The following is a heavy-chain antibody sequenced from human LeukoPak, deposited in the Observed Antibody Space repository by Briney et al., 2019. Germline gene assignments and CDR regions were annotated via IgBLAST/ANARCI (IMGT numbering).Heavy chain of an antibody. CDR3: ARTLKWLAFDY. V-gene: IGHV4-59*01. CDR2: IHNIENI. Sequence: SETLSLTCAVSGVSISTYYRSWIRQAPGKGLEWIGNIHNIENINYNTSLKSRVTISLDTYKNQFYLKITSVTAADADVYSCARTLKWLAFDYWGQGTLVTVSS. CDR1: GVSISTYY. J-gene: IGHJ4*02. D-gene: IGHD3-22*01.